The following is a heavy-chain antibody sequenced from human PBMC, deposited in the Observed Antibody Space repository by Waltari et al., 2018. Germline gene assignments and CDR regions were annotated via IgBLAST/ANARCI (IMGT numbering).Heavy chain of an antibody. CDR2: IYYSGST. D-gene: IGHD2-15*01. CDR1: GGSISSYY. CDR3: ARDTANYGGIDY. V-gene: IGHV4-59*01. Sequence: TVSGGSISSYYWSWIRQPPGKGLEWIGYIYYSGSTNYNPSLKSRVTISVDTSKNQFSLKLSSVTAADTAVYYCARDTANYGGIDYWGQGTLVTVSS. J-gene: IGHJ4*02.